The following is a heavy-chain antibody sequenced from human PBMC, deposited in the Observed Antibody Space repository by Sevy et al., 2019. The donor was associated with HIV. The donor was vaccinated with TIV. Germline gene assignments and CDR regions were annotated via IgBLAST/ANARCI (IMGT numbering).Heavy chain of an antibody. CDR3: ARDTDILSGYPSHYFDY. J-gene: IGHJ4*02. CDR2: IKEDGSQK. V-gene: IGHV3-7*01. D-gene: IGHD3-9*01. Sequence: GGSLRLSCAASGLSFSKYWMSWVRQAPGKGLEWVADIKEDGSQKNYLESVKGRFTISRDNAKNLLYLQMNNLRADDTAVYYCARDTDILSGYPSHYFDYWGQGTLVTVSS. CDR1: GLSFSKYW.